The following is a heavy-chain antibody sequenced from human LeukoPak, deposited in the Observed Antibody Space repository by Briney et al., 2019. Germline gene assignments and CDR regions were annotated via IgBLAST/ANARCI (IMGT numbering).Heavy chain of an antibody. Sequence: SETLSLTCTVSGGSISSYYWSWIRQPPGKGLEWIGYIYYSGSTNYNPSLKSRVTISVDTSKNQFSLKLSSVTAADTAVYYCATHGSRTNAFDIWGQGTMVTVSS. D-gene: IGHD6-13*01. CDR1: GGSISSYY. CDR2: IYYSGST. V-gene: IGHV4-59*01. CDR3: ATHGSRTNAFDI. J-gene: IGHJ3*02.